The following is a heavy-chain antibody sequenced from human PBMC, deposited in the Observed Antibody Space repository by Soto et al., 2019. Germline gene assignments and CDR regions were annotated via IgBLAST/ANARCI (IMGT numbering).Heavy chain of an antibody. CDR1: GGSITSGAYS. V-gene: IGHV4-30-2*01. Sequence: QLQLQESGSGLLKPSQTLSLTCVVSGGSITSGAYSWSWIRQPPGKGLEGIGYLYHSGSSYYNPSLKSRVTIAVDTPKTRSSLHRRAVTAAATAVYYGARGHDGNDNWGQETLVTV. CDR3: ARGHDGNDN. CDR2: LYHSGSS. J-gene: IGHJ4*02. D-gene: IGHD3-16*01.